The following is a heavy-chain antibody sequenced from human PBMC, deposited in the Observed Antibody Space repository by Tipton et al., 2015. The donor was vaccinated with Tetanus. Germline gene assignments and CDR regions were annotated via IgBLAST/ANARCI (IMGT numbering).Heavy chain of an antibody. CDR2: ILYGKST. D-gene: IGHD3-3*01. CDR3: ARIPDYWSGYFAF. V-gene: IGHV4-61*01. CDR1: GGSVSSGSYY. Sequence: TLSLTCTVFGGSVSSGSYYWSWVRQAPGKGLEYIGYILYGKSTHYNPSLKSRLSMSADPAKNQFSLRLTSVTAADTAVYYCARIPDYWSGYFAFWGEGTLVTVSP. J-gene: IGHJ4*02.